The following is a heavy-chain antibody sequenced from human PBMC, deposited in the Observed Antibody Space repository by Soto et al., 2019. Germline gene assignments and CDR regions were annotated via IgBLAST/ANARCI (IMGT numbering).Heavy chain of an antibody. CDR2: ISSDGGVT. CDR1: GFILSDYA. CDR3: MKDGPYLSGG. D-gene: IGHD2-21*01. V-gene: IGHV3-64D*06. Sequence: GGSLRLSCSTSGFILSDYAMHWVRQAPGKGLEYLSLISSDGGVTFYIDSVKGRFTISRDNAKNMVFLEMTALRPADTAMYFCMKDGPYLSGGWGQGTTVTVS. J-gene: IGHJ6*02.